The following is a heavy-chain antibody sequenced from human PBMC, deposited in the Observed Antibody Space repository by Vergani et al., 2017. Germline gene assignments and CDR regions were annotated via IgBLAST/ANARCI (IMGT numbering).Heavy chain of an antibody. D-gene: IGHD6-19*01. Sequence: EVQLVQSGAEVKKPGESLRISCMVSGYSFTSYWISWVRQMPGKGLEWMGRIDPSDSYTNYSPSFQGHVTISADKSISTAYLQWSSLKASDTAMYYCARHKWMVQYPFDYWGQGALVTVSS. CDR2: IDPSDSYT. CDR3: ARHKWMVQYPFDY. V-gene: IGHV5-10-1*03. CDR1: GYSFTSYW. J-gene: IGHJ4*02.